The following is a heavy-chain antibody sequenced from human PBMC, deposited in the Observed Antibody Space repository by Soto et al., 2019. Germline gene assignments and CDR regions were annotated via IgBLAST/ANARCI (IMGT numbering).Heavy chain of an antibody. J-gene: IGHJ4*02. D-gene: IGHD3-10*01. CDR2: MYNSGST. V-gene: IGHV4-59*08. CDR3: ASMGYHYGSGSYPLDY. Sequence: QVQLQESGPGLEKPSETMSLTCTDCGGSISSYYWTWIRQPPGKEVAWIGFMYNSGSTHYNPSLKSRVTISLDTSKNQFSLNLRSVTAADTAVYYCASMGYHYGSGSYPLDYWGQGTLVTVSS. CDR1: GGSISSYY.